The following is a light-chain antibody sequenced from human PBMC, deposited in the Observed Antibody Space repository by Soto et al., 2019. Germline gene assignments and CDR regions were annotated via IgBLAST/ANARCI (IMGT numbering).Light chain of an antibody. V-gene: IGLV2-8*01. Sequence: QSALTQPPSASGSPGQSVTISCTGTSSDVGGYNYVSWYQQHPGKAPKLMIYEVSKRPSGVPDRFSGSKSCNTASLTVSGLQAEDEADYYCRSYAGSNNFRYVFGSGTKLAVL. CDR2: EVS. CDR1: SSDVGGYNY. J-gene: IGLJ1*01. CDR3: RSYAGSNNFRYV.